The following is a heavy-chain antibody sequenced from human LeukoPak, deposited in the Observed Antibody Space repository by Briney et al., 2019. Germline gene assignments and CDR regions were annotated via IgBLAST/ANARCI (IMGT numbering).Heavy chain of an antibody. CDR3: ARGVSSGSNY. Sequence: SETLSLTCTVSGGSISSYYWSWIRQPPGKGLEWIGYIYYSGNTNYNPSLKSRVTISVDTSKNQFSLKLSSVTAADTAVYYCARGVSSGSNYWGQGALVTVFS. CDR1: GGSISSYY. CDR2: IYYSGNT. J-gene: IGHJ4*02. D-gene: IGHD3-10*01. V-gene: IGHV4-59*08.